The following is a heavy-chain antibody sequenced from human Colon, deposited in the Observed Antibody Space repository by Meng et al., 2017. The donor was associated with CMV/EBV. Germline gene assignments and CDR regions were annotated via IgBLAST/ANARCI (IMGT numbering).Heavy chain of an antibody. V-gene: IGHV5-51*01. CDR2: IYPGDSDT. CDR3: ARQAGRPAALPDFDY. CDR1: GYRFTSYW. D-gene: IGHD2-15*01. J-gene: IGHJ4*02. Sequence: GESLKISCQGSGYRFTSYWIAWVRQMPGKGLEWMGIIYPGDSDTKYSPSFQGQVTISADKSINTAYLQWSSLKASDTAMYFCARQAGRPAALPDFDYWGQGTLVTVSS.